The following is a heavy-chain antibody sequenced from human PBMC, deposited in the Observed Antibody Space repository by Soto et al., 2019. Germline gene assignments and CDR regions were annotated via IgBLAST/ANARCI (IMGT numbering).Heavy chain of an antibody. J-gene: IGHJ4*02. CDR2: ISYDGSNK. V-gene: IGHV3-30-3*01. D-gene: IGHD3-3*01. Sequence: SRFTFSSYAMHWVRQAPGKGLEWVAVISYDGSNKYYADSVKGRFTISRDNSKNTLYLQMNSLRAEDAAVYYCARADGFGVVTPFMDYWGQGTLVTVSS. CDR1: RFTFSSYA. CDR3: ARADGFGVVTPFMDY.